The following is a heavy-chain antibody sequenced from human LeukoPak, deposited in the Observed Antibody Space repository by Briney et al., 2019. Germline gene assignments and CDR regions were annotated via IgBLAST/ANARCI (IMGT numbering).Heavy chain of an antibody. V-gene: IGHV3-66*01. CDR3: ARSRGSGDFWSGYYSQDYANFDY. CDR1: GFTVSSNY. CDR2: IYSGGST. Sequence: LPGGSLRLSCAASGFTVSSNYMSWVRQAPGKGLEWVSVIYSGGSTYYADSVKGRFTISRDNSKNTLYLQMNSLRAEDTAVYYCARSRGSGDFWSGYYSQDYANFDYWGQGTLVTVSS. D-gene: IGHD3-3*01. J-gene: IGHJ4*02.